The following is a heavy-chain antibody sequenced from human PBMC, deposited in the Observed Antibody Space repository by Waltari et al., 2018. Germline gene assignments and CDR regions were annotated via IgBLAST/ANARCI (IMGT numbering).Heavy chain of an antibody. J-gene: IGHJ6*02. CDR2: IIPIFGTA. CDR3: ARDKVTTFSARKDYYYGMDV. Sequence: QVQLVQSGAEVKKPGSSVKVSCKASGGTFSSYAISWVRQPPGHGLGWMGRIIPIFGTANYAQKFQGRVTITADKSTSTAYMELSSLRSEDTAVYYCARDKVTTFSARKDYYYGMDVWGQGTTVTVSS. CDR1: GGTFSSYA. V-gene: IGHV1-69*08. D-gene: IGHD4-17*01.